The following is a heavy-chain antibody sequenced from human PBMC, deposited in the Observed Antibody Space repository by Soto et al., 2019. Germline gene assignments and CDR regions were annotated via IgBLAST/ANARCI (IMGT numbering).Heavy chain of an antibody. D-gene: IGHD3-16*02. CDR3: AKGSDYIWGSYRYFDY. V-gene: IGHV3-23*01. Sequence: GGSLRLSCAASGFTFSSYAMSWVRQAPGKGLEWVSAISGSGGSTYYADSVKGRFTISRDNSKNTLYLQMNSLRAEDTAVYYCAKGSDYIWGSYRYFDYWGQGTLVTVSS. CDR1: GFTFSSYA. J-gene: IGHJ4*02. CDR2: ISGSGGST.